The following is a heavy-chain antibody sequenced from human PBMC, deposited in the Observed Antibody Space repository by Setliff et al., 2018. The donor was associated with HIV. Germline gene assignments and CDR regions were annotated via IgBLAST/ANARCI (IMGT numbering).Heavy chain of an antibody. J-gene: IGHJ4*02. Sequence: PSETLSLTCTVSGGSIYSRGFFWGWVGQPPGKGLEWIGSISYRGENHYNPSFMSRVAISADTSKNQYSLNLRSVTASDTAVYYCARDSGWWQIDYWGQGTLVTVSS. CDR2: ISYRGEN. CDR3: ARDSGWWQIDY. CDR1: GGSIYSRGFF. D-gene: IGHD6-19*01. V-gene: IGHV4-39*02.